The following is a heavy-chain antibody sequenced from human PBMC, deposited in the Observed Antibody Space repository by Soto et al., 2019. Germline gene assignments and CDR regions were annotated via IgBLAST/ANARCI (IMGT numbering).Heavy chain of an antibody. J-gene: IGHJ4*02. CDR3: ATHPPYGPLDH. V-gene: IGHV4-59*08. CDR1: GDSVTSNY. Sequence: PSETLSLTCTFSGDSVTSNYLTWIRQPPEKGLEWIGYMHYTEFSYYNPSLKSRVTISVDTSKNQFSLRLTSVTAADTAVYYCATHPPYGPLDHWGQGTLVTVSS. D-gene: IGHD4-17*01. CDR2: MHYTEFS.